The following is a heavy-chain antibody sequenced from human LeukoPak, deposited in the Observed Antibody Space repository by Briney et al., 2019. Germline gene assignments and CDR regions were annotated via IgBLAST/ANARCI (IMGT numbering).Heavy chain of an antibody. J-gene: IGHJ6*03. V-gene: IGHV3-21*04. CDR3: ARVIVGATVDYYYYYMDV. D-gene: IGHD1-26*01. CDR2: ISSSSSYI. CDR1: GFTFSSYS. Sequence: PGGSLRLSCAASGFTFSSYSMNWVRQAPGKGLEWVSSISSSSSYIYYADSVKGRFTISRDNAKNSLYLQMNSLRAEDTALYYCARVIVGATVDYYYYYMDVWGKGTTVTVSS.